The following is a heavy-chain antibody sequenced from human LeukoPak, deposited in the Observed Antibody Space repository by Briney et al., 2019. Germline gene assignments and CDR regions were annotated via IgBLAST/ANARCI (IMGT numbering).Heavy chain of an antibody. V-gene: IGHV1-2*02. CDR1: GYTFTDFY. J-gene: IGHJ3*02. CDR2: INANSGDT. D-gene: IGHD2/OR15-2a*01. Sequence: ASVKVSCKTSGYTFTDFYMHWVRQAPGQGLEYMGWINANSGDTNSPQKFQGRVTLTRDTSISTVYMELSSLRSEDTAVYYCARDSRSKNAFDIWGQGTMVTVSS. CDR3: ARDSRSKNAFDI.